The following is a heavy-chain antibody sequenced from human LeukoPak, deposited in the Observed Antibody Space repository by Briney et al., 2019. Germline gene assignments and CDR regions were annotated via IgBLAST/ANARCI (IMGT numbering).Heavy chain of an antibody. CDR1: GFTFSSYA. D-gene: IGHD2-8*02. J-gene: IGHJ4*02. V-gene: IGHV3-23*01. CDR2: MSSSGGNT. Sequence: PGESLTLSCTASGFTFSSYAMNWVRNPQAKGMELDSTMSSSGGNTYYAASVKGRFTIARDTSKNQLYLQMSSVSAEDTAVYYCAKVMDYLGNCTGGVCYRAICFWGQVTLVT. CDR3: AKVMDYLGNCTGGVCYRAICF.